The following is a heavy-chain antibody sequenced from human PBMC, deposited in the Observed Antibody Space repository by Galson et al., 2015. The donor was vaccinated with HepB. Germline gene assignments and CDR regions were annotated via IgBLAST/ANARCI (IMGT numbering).Heavy chain of an antibody. V-gene: IGHV3-64*02. CDR3: TVEWRP. CDR2: ISSDGGST. J-gene: IGHJ5*02. CDR1: GFTFSSDG. Sequence: SLRLSCAASGFTFSSDGMQWVRQAPGKGLEYVSAISSDGGSTYYADSVKGRFTISRDNSKTTLYLQMNSLRAEDTAVYYCTVEWRPCGQRTLVTVSS. D-gene: IGHD3-3*01.